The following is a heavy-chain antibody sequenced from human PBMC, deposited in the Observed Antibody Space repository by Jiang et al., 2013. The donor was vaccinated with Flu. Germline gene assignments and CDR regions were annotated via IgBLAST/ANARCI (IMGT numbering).Heavy chain of an antibody. CDR1: GYTFTSYA. Sequence: GAEVKKPGASVKVSCKASGYTFTSYAMHWVRQAPGQRLEWMGWINAGNGNTKYSQKFQGRVTITRDTSASTAYMELSSLRSEDTAVYYCARDSTQIAAAVYWGQGTLVTVSS. J-gene: IGHJ4*02. V-gene: IGHV1-3*01. CDR2: INAGNGNT. CDR3: ARDSTQIAAAVY. D-gene: IGHD6-13*01.